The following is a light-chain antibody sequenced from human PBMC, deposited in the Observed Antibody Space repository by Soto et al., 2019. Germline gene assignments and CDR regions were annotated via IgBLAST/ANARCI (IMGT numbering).Light chain of an antibody. J-gene: IGLJ1*01. V-gene: IGLV2-14*01. CDR2: DVS. CDR3: CSYTSNYTYV. Sequence: QSALTQPASVSGSPGQSITISCTGTSSDIGGYSSVSWYQHHPGRAPKLMIYDVSDRPSGVSTRFSGSKSGNTASLTISGLQAEDEADYYCCSYTSNYTYVFGTGTKVPVL. CDR1: SSDIGGYSS.